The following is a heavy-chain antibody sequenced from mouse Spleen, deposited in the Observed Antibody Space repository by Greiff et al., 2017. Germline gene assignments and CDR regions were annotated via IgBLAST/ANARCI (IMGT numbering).Heavy chain of an antibody. V-gene: IGHV5-6*01. D-gene: IGHD1-1*01. CDR1: GFTFSSYG. J-gene: IGHJ2*01. Sequence: EVKLVESGGDLVKPGGSLKLSCAASGFTFSSYGMSWVRQTPDKRLEWVATISSGGSYTYYPDSVKGRFTISRDNAKNTLYLQMTSLRSEDTAMYYCARSNAPYYYGSSPFDYWGQGTTLTVSS. CDR2: ISSGGSYT. CDR3: ARSNAPYYYGSSPFDY.